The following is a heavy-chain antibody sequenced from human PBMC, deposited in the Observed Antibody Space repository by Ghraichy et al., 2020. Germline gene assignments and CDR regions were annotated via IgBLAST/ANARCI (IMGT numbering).Heavy chain of an antibody. CDR2: IYHSGST. V-gene: IGHV4-30-2*01. CDR1: GGSISSGGYS. J-gene: IGHJ4*02. D-gene: IGHD4-17*01. Sequence: SQTLSLTCAVSGGSISSGGYSWSWIRQPPGKGLEWIGYIYHSGSTYYNPSLKSRVTISVDRSKNQFSLKLSSVTAADTAVYYCARVRYYFDYWGQGTLVTVSS. CDR3: ARVRYYFDY.